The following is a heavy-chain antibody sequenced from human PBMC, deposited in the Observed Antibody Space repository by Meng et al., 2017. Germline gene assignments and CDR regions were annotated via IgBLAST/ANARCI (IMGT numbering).Heavy chain of an antibody. Sequence: QVQLVQSGAGVKKPGASVKVSCKPAGYNCPDYYIHWVRRAPGQGLEWMGRINPKSGDTHYAQKFQARVTMTGDTSISTAYMELSGLRSDDTAMYYCARDEDISAAGKLFGDYWGQGTLVTVSS. CDR2: INPKSGDT. CDR3: ARDEDISAAGKLFGDY. V-gene: IGHV1-2*06. J-gene: IGHJ4*02. CDR1: GYNCPDYY. D-gene: IGHD6-25*01.